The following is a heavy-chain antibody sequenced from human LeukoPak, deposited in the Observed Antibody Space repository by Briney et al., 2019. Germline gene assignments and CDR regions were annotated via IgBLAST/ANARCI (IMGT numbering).Heavy chain of an antibody. CDR3: ASSLQRAY. CDR1: GGSFSGYY. Sequence: SETLSLTCAVYGGSFSGYYWSWIRQPPGKGLEWIGSIYYSGSTYYNPSLKSRVTISVDTSKNQFSLKLSSVTAADTAVYYCASSLQRAYWGQGTLVTVSS. J-gene: IGHJ4*02. CDR2: IYYSGST. D-gene: IGHD3-16*02. V-gene: IGHV4-34*01.